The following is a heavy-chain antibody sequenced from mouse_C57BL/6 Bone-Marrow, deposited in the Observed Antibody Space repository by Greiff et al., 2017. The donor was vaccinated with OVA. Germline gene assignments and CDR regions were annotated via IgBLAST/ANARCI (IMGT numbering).Heavy chain of an antibody. CDR2: IYPSDSET. V-gene: IGHV1-61*01. CDR3: AREPLRSYAMDY. J-gene: IGHJ4*01. CDR1: GYTFTSYW. D-gene: IGHD6-1*01. Sequence: QVQLQQPGAELVRPGSSVKLSCKASGYTFTSYWMDWVKQRPGQGLEWIGNIYPSDSETHYNQKFKDKATLTVDKSSSTAYMQLSSLTSEDSAVYYCAREPLRSYAMDYWGQGTSVTVSS.